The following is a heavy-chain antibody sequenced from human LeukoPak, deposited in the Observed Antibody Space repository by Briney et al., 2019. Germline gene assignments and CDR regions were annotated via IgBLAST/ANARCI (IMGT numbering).Heavy chain of an antibody. D-gene: IGHD1-26*01. CDR2: ISWNSGSI. Sequence: GGSLRLSCAASGFTFDDYAMYWVRQAPGKGLEWVSGISWNSGSIGYADSVKGRFTISRDNAKNSLYLQMNSLRAEDAALYYCAKGGSYYYDAFDIWGQGTMVTVSS. CDR3: AKGGSYYYDAFDI. V-gene: IGHV3-9*01. CDR1: GFTFDDYA. J-gene: IGHJ3*02.